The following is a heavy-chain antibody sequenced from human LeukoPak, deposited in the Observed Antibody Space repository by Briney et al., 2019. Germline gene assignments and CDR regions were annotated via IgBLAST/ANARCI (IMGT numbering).Heavy chain of an antibody. D-gene: IGHD3-10*01. CDR3: ARARGSTVRGVVLYYFDY. Sequence: PSETLSLTCTVSGGSIGSGSFYWSWIQLPAGKGLEWIGRIHTSGSTNFNPSLKNRVSMSLDTSKNQFSLQLTSVTAADTAVYYCARARGSTVRGVVLYYFDYWGQGTPVTVSS. CDR1: GGSIGSGSFY. CDR2: IHTSGST. V-gene: IGHV4-61*02. J-gene: IGHJ4*02.